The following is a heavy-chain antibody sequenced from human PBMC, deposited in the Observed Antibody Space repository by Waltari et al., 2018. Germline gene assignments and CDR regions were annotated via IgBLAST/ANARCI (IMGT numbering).Heavy chain of an antibody. CDR1: GYTFTSYA. J-gene: IGHJ5*02. Sequence: QVQLVQSGAEVKKPGAPVKVSCKASGYTFTSYAMHRVRQAPGQRLEWMGWINAGNGNTKYSQKFQGRVTITRDTSASTAYMELSSLRSEDTAVYYCARGAVRVVVAATLLDPWGQGTLVTVSS. CDR2: INAGNGNT. CDR3: ARGAVRVVVAATLLDP. V-gene: IGHV1-3*01. D-gene: IGHD2-15*01.